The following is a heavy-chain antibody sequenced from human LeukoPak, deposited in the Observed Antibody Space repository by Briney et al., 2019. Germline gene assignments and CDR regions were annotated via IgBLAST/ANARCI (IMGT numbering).Heavy chain of an antibody. J-gene: IGHJ6*02. Sequence: ASVKVSCKASGGTFSSYAISWVRQATGQGLEWMGWMNPNSGNTGYAQKFQGRVTMTRNTSISTAYMELSSLRSEDTAVYYCARGSSRITEYYYYYGMDVWGQGPRSPSP. V-gene: IGHV1-8*02. CDR2: MNPNSGNT. CDR3: ARGSSRITEYYYYYGMDV. CDR1: GGTFSSYA.